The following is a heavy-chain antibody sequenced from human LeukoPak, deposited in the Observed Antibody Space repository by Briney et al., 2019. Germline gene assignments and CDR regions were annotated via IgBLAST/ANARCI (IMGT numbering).Heavy chain of an antibody. Sequence: SETLSLTCTVSGGSISSYYWSWIRQPPGKGLEWIGYIYYSGSTNYNPSLKSRVTISVDRSKNQFSLKLSSVTAADTAVYYRARDGTNPDAFDIWGQGTMVTVSS. J-gene: IGHJ3*02. D-gene: IGHD1-7*01. CDR1: GGSISSYY. CDR3: ARDGTNPDAFDI. CDR2: IYYSGST. V-gene: IGHV4-59*12.